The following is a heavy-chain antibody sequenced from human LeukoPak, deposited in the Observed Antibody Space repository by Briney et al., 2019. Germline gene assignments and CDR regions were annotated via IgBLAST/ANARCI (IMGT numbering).Heavy chain of an antibody. J-gene: IGHJ4*02. CDR3: ARDSVSSWYGFDY. Sequence: KPSETLSLTCTVSGGSISSYYWSWIRQPPGKGLEWIGYIYYSGSTNYNPSLKSRVTMSVDTSKNQFSLKLSSVTAADTAVYYCARDSVSSWYGFDYWGQGTLVTVSS. D-gene: IGHD6-13*01. CDR2: IYYSGST. V-gene: IGHV4-59*12. CDR1: GGSISSYY.